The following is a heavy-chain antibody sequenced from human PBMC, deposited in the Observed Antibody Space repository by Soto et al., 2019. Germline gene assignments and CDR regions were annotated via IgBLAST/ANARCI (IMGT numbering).Heavy chain of an antibody. CDR2: VNTNNGDT. Sequence: ASVKVSCKASGYSFTAFSLHWVRQAPGQGLEWMGWVNTNNGDTSYAQNIQDRVTMTRDTAISTAFMELTSLTSDDTAVYFCARPTLARELDYWGQGTVVTVSS. D-gene: IGHD6-6*01. CDR3: ARPTLARELDY. V-gene: IGHV1-2*02. J-gene: IGHJ4*02. CDR1: GYSFTAFS.